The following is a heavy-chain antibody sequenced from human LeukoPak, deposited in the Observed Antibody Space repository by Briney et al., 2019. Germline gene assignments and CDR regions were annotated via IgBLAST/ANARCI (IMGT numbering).Heavy chain of an antibody. CDR2: ISYDGSNK. CDR1: GFTFSSYA. J-gene: IGHJ3*02. Sequence: GGSLRLSCAASGFTFSSYAMHWVRQAPGKGLEWVAVISYDGSNKYYADSVKGRFTISRDNSKNTLYLQMNSLRAEDTAVYYCARDPAVTTAFDIWGQGTMVTVSS. CDR3: ARDPAVTTAFDI. D-gene: IGHD4-17*01. V-gene: IGHV3-30*04.